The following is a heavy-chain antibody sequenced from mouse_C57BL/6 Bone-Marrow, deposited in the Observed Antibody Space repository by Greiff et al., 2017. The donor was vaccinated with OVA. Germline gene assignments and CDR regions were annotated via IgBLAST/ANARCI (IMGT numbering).Heavy chain of an antibody. CDR2: ISSGGSYT. J-gene: IGHJ4*01. V-gene: IGHV5-6*02. CDR1: GFTFSSYG. CDR3: ARRDDYAMDY. Sequence: EVKLMESGGDLVKPGGSLKLSCAASGFTFSSYGMSWVRQTPDKRLEWVATISSGGSYTYYPASVKGRFTISRDNAKNTLYLQMSSLKSEDTAMYYCARRDDYAMDYGGQGTSVTGSS.